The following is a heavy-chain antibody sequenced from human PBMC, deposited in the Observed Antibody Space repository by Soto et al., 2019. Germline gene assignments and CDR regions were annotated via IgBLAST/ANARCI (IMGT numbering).Heavy chain of an antibody. V-gene: IGHV1-69*08. D-gene: IGHD1-26*01. CDR3: AREGEIATMGNY. CDR1: GGTFSSYT. J-gene: IGHJ4*02. CDR2: IIPILGIA. Sequence: QVQLVQSGAEVKKPGSSVKVSCKASGGTFSSYTISWVRQAPGQGLEWMGRIIPILGIANYAQKFQGRVTITADKSTSTAYMELSSLRSEDTAVYYCAREGEIATMGNYWGQGTLVTVSS.